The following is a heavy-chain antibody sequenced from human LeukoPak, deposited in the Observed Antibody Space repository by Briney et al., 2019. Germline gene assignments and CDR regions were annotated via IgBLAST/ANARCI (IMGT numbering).Heavy chain of an antibody. J-gene: IGHJ4*02. D-gene: IGHD3-10*01. CDR1: GYTFTGYY. V-gene: IGHV1-2*02. Sequence: ASVKVSCKASGYTFTGYYMHWVPQAPGQELEWMGWINPNSGGTNYAQKFQGRVTMTRDTSISKAYMELSRLRSDDTAVYYCARDRRYGSGSYSDYWGQGTLVTVSS. CDR2: INPNSGGT. CDR3: ARDRRYGSGSYSDY.